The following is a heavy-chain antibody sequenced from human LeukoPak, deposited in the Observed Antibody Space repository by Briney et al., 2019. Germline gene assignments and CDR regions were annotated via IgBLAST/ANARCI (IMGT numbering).Heavy chain of an antibody. CDR1: GDSVSSNSAA. Sequence: SQTLSLTCAISGDSVSSNSAAWNWIRQSPSRGLEWLGRTYYRSKWYNDYAVSVKSRITINPDTSKNQFSLQLNSVTPEDTAVYYCARGGIAVAGTRGAFDIWGQGTMVTVSS. CDR2: TYYRSKWYN. D-gene: IGHD6-19*01. V-gene: IGHV6-1*01. J-gene: IGHJ3*02. CDR3: ARGGIAVAGTRGAFDI.